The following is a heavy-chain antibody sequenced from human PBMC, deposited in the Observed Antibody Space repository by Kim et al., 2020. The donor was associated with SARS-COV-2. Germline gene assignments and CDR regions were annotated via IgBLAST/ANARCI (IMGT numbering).Heavy chain of an antibody. V-gene: IGHV3-74*01. CDR1: GFSLMNYW. Sequence: GGSLRLSCAASGFSLMNYWMHWVRQAPGKGLVWVSRINGDGSIISYADSVKGRFTISRDNAKNTLYLQMNSLRAEDTALYYCARRCYDSSGYYYFDYWGQEPLVTV. J-gene: IGHJ4*02. D-gene: IGHD3-22*01. CDR3: ARRCYDSSGYYYFDY. CDR2: INGDGSII.